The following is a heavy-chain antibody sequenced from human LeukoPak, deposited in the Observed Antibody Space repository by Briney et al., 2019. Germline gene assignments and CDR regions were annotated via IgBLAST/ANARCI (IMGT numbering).Heavy chain of an antibody. Sequence: ASVKVSCKASGYTFTGYYMHWVRQAPGQGLEWMGRINPNSGGTNYAQKFQGRVTMTRDASISTAYMELSRLRSDDTAVYYCASLGAYDYDSSGYYYADFDYWGQGTLVTVSS. CDR3: ASLGAYDYDSSGYYYADFDY. V-gene: IGHV1-2*06. D-gene: IGHD3-22*01. CDR1: GYTFTGYY. CDR2: INPNSGGT. J-gene: IGHJ4*02.